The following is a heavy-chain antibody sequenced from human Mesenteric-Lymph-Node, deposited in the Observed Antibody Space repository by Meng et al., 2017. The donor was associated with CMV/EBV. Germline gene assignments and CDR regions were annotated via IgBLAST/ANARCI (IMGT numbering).Heavy chain of an antibody. Sequence: GESLKISCAASGFTLSSYSMNWVRQAPGKGLEWVSSISSSSTYIYYADSVKGRFTISRDNSKNTLYLQMNSLRPEDTAVYYCARSPPENYGDYYYFDYWGQGTLVTVSS. J-gene: IGHJ4*02. D-gene: IGHD4-17*01. CDR1: GFTLSSYS. CDR2: ISSSSTYI. V-gene: IGHV3-21*01. CDR3: ARSPPENYGDYYYFDY.